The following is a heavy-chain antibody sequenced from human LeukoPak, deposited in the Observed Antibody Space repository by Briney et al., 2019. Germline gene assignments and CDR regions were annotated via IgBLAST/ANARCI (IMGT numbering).Heavy chain of an antibody. CDR2: ISGSGGST. CDR3: ARIYYDSSGYYPHDAFDI. V-gene: IGHV3-23*01. Sequence: PGGSLRLSCAASGFTFSSYAMSWVRQAPGKGLEWVSAISGSGGSTYYADSVKGRFTISRDNAKNSLYLQMNSLRAEDTAVYYCARIYYDSSGYYPHDAFDIWGQGTMVTVSS. CDR1: GFTFSSYA. D-gene: IGHD3-22*01. J-gene: IGHJ3*02.